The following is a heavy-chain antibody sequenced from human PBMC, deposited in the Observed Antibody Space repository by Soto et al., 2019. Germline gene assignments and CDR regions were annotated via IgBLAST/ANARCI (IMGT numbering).Heavy chain of an antibody. CDR2: IIPIFGTA. D-gene: IGHD1-26*01. Sequence: QVQLVQSGAEVKKPGSSVNVSCRTSGDTFTTYTIVWVRQAPGQGLEWMGGIIPIFGTANYAQKLQGRVTITADKSTRTVYMEVNSLRYEETAVYYCASSSGNNYGVGTNYYFDYWGQGTLVTVSS. J-gene: IGHJ4*02. CDR1: GDTFTTYT. CDR3: ASSSGNNYGVGTNYYFDY. V-gene: IGHV1-69*06.